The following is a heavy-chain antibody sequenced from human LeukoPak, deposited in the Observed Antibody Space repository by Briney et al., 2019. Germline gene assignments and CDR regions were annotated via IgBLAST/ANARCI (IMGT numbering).Heavy chain of an antibody. CDR2: INHSGST. CDR1: GGSFSGYY. Sequence: SETLSLTCAVYGGSFSGYYWSWIRQPPGKGLEWIGEINHSGSTNYNPSLKSRVTISVDTSKNQFSLKLSSVTAADTAVYYRARGGGGYDFWSGYYNRDYYFDYWGQGTLVTVSS. D-gene: IGHD3-3*01. CDR3: ARGGGGYDFWSGYYNRDYYFDY. V-gene: IGHV4-34*01. J-gene: IGHJ4*02.